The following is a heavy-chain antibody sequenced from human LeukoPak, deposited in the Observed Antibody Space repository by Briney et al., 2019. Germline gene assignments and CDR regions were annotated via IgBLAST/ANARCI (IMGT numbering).Heavy chain of an antibody. CDR2: ISNNGDST. CDR1: GFTFSTYS. D-gene: IGHD3-10*01. J-gene: IGHJ4*02. V-gene: IGHV3-64D*06. CDR3: VKGWVRGVMNC. Sequence: PGGSLRLSCSASGFTFSTYSMYWVRQAPGKGLEYVSGISNNGDSTYYADSVKGRFTISRDNSKNTLYLQMSSLRVEDTAVYSCVKGWVRGVMNCWGQGTLVTVSS.